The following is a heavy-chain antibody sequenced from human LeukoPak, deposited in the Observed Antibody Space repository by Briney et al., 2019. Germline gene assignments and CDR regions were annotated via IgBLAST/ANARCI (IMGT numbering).Heavy chain of an antibody. CDR1: GYTFTSYA. V-gene: IGHV1-3*01. D-gene: IGHD4-17*01. Sequence: ASVKVSCKASGYTFTSYAMHWVRQAPGQRLEWMGWINAGNGNTKYSQKFQGRVTITRDTSASTAYMELSSLRSEDTAVYYCAGSPRDYGDYRYYFDYWGQGTLVTVSS. CDR2: INAGNGNT. CDR3: AGSPRDYGDYRYYFDY. J-gene: IGHJ4*02.